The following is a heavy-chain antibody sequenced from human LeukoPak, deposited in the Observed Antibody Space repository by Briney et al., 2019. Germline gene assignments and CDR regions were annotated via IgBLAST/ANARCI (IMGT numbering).Heavy chain of an antibody. J-gene: IGHJ4*02. V-gene: IGHV3-66*01. D-gene: IGHD6-13*01. Sequence: PGGSLRLSCAASGFTVSSNYMSWVRQAPGKGLEWVSVIYSGGSTYYADSVKGRFTISRDNSKNTLYLQMNSLRAEDTAVYYCARDEKGRSSSWYNIDYWGQGTLVTVSS. CDR2: IYSGGST. CDR1: GFTVSSNY. CDR3: ARDEKGRSSSWYNIDY.